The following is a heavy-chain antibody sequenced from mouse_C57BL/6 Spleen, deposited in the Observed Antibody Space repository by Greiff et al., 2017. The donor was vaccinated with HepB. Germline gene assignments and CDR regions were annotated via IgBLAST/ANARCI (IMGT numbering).Heavy chain of an antibody. CDR3: ARYSYDGYHAPLDY. D-gene: IGHD2-3*01. CDR1: GYAFSSYW. Sequence: QVQLKQSGAELVKPGASVKISCKASGYAFSSYWMNWVKQRPGKGLEWIGQIYPGDGDTNYNGKFKGKATLTADKSSSTAYMHVSSLTSEDSAVYFWARYSYDGYHAPLDYWGQGTTLTVSS. V-gene: IGHV1-80*01. CDR2: IYPGDGDT. J-gene: IGHJ2*01.